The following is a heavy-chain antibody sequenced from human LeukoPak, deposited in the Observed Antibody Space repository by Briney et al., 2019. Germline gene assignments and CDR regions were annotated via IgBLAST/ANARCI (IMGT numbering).Heavy chain of an antibody. Sequence: ASVKVSCKASGYSFTTYGITWVRQAPGQGLEWMGWISAHNGNTNYAQKVQGRVTMTTYKSTTTAYMELRSLRSDDTAVYYCARGPIIDIAIIPAANNYYYMDVWGKGTTVTVSS. CDR2: ISAHNGNT. J-gene: IGHJ6*03. V-gene: IGHV1-18*01. D-gene: IGHD2-2*01. CDR1: GYSFTTYG. CDR3: ARGPIIDIAIIPAANNYYYMDV.